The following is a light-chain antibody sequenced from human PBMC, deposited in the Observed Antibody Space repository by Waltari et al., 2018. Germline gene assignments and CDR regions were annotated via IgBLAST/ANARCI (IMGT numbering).Light chain of an antibody. CDR3: QQYNNWPSDT. CDR2: GAS. Sequence: EMVMTQSPATLSVSPGERATLSCRASQSVSSNLAWYQQKPVQAPRLLIYGASTRATGIPARFSGSGSGKEFTLTISSMQSEDFAVYYCQQYNNWPSDTFGQGTKLEIK. J-gene: IGKJ2*01. CDR1: QSVSSN. V-gene: IGKV3-15*01.